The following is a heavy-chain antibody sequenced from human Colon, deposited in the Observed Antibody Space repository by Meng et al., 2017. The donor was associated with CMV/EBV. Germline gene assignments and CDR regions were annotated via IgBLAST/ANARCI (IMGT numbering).Heavy chain of an antibody. CDR3: AKDRLGYCSSTSCYNGRYYYYYGMDV. CDR2: IRGNGASA. V-gene: IGHV3-23*01. J-gene: IGHJ6*02. D-gene: IGHD2-2*02. CDR1: GFTFSNFA. Sequence: GGSLRLSCEASGFTFSNFAMSWVRQAPGKGVEWVSGIRGNGASADYADSVKGRFTISRDNSKNRLYLQMNSLRAEDTAVYYCAKDRLGYCSSTSCYNGRYYYYYGMDVWGQGTTVTVSS.